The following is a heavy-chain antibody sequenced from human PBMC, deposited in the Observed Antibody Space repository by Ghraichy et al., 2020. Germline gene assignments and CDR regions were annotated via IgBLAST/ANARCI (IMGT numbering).Heavy chain of an antibody. Sequence: GGSLRLSCAASGLRFSTYWMSWVRQAPGKGLEWVAHINQDGSEKSFVESVKGRFTISRDNAKNSVILQMNSLRPEDMAVYYCASENDYGDSHFDYWGQGTLVTVSS. CDR1: GLRFSTYW. V-gene: IGHV3-7*01. D-gene: IGHD4-17*01. CDR3: ASENDYGDSHFDY. J-gene: IGHJ4*02. CDR2: INQDGSEK.